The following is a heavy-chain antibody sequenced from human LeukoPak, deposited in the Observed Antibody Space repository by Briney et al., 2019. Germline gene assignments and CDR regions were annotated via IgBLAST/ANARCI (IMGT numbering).Heavy chain of an antibody. Sequence: QVQLQESGPGLVKPSGTLSLICGVSGGSISSTNWWTWVRQPPGKGLEWIGEVHLDGRNNYSPSLQSRLAMSVDFSENHIPLKLTSVTAADTAVYYCAREGGPYRPLDYTGQGLLVTVSS. CDR3: AREGGPYRPLDY. CDR1: GGSISSTNW. J-gene: IGHJ4*02. V-gene: IGHV4-4*02. CDR2: VHLDGRN.